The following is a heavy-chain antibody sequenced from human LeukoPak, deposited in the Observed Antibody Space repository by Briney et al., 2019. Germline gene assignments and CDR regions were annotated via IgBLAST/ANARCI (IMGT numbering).Heavy chain of an antibody. V-gene: IGHV3-53*01. CDR2: LYSDGNT. D-gene: IGHD1-14*01. CDR3: ARGVEPLAANTLAY. Sequence: GGSLRLSCAASGFTVITNDMTWVRQAPGRGLEWVSVLYSDGNTKYADSVQGRFTISRDNSKNTLYLEMNSLSPDDTAVYYCARGVEPLAANTLAYWGQGTLVTVSS. CDR1: GFTVITND. J-gene: IGHJ4*02.